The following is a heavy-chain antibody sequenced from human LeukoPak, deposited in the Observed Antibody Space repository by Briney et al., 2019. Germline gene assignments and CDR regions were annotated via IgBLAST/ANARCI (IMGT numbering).Heavy chain of an antibody. Sequence: ASVKVSCKASGYAFTSYGISWVRQAPGQGLEWMGWISAYNGNTNYAQKLQGRVTMTTDTSTSTAYMELRSLRSDDTAVYYCARDRSKTGTWAFDIWGQGTMVTVSS. V-gene: IGHV1-18*01. J-gene: IGHJ3*02. CDR2: ISAYNGNT. CDR1: GYAFTSYG. CDR3: ARDRSKTGTWAFDI. D-gene: IGHD1-1*01.